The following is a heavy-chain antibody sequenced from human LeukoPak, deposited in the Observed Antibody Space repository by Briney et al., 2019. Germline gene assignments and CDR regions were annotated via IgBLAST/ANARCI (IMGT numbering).Heavy chain of an antibody. CDR2: INPNSGGT. CDR1: GYTFTGYY. CDR3: ARLASLYDSSGYYWGDY. Sequence: ASVKVSCKASGYTFTGYYMHWVRQAPGQGLEWMGWINPNSGGTNYARKFQGRVTMTRDTSISTAYMELSGLRSDDTAVYYCARLASLYDSSGYYWGDYWGQGTLVTVSS. D-gene: IGHD3-22*01. J-gene: IGHJ4*02. V-gene: IGHV1-2*02.